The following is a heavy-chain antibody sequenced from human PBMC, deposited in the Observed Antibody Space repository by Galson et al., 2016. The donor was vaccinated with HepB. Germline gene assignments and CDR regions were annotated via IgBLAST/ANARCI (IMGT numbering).Heavy chain of an antibody. D-gene: IGHD6-6*01. CDR1: GGTFSNYS. CDR2: IIPFVNAT. V-gene: IGHV1-69*06. J-gene: IGHJ6*02. Sequence: SVKVSCKASGGTFSNYSFNWVRLAPGQGLERMGEIIPFVNATHYGLNFQGRVTITADTSTSAAYMELSSLRSDDTAIYYCARRGSRSSRYYYGLDVWGQGTAVTVSS. CDR3: ARRGSRSSRYYYGLDV.